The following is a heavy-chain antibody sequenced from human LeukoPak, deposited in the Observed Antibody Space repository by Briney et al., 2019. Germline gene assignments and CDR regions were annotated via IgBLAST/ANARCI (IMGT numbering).Heavy chain of an antibody. CDR2: IRYDGSNK. Sequence: PGGSLRLSCAASGFSFSSHGMHWVRQAPGKGLEWVAFIRYDGSNKYYADSVKGRFTISRDNSKNTLYLQMNSLRAEDTAVYYCAKVLGWFGELTYYFDYWGQGALVTVSS. CDR3: AKVLGWFGELTYYFDY. CDR1: GFSFSSHG. V-gene: IGHV3-30*02. J-gene: IGHJ4*02. D-gene: IGHD3-10*01.